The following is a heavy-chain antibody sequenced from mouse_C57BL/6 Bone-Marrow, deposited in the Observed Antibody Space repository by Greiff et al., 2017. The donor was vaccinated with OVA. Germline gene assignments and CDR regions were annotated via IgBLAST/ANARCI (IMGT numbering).Heavy chain of an antibody. D-gene: IGHD2-4*01. J-gene: IGHJ1*03. CDR1: GYTFTDYY. CDR2: INPYNGGT. Sequence: VQLKQSGPVLVKPGASVKMSCKASGYTFTDYYMNWVKQSHGKSLEWIGVINPYNGGTSYNQKFKGKATLTVDKSSSTAYMELNSLTSEDSAVYYCASRDLYYDYHWYFDVWGTGTTVTVSS. CDR3: ASRDLYYDYHWYFDV. V-gene: IGHV1-19*01.